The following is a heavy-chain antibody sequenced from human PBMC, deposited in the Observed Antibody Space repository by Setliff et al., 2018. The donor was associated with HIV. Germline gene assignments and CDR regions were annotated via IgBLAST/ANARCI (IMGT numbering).Heavy chain of an antibody. Sequence: ASVKVSCKVYGYTLSELSIHWVRQAPGQGLEWLGMINPSGGSTTYAQKFQGRVTMTRDTFTSTAYMDLSSLRSEDTAVYYCARGGHYSGSYLPRDYYMDVWGKGTTVTVSS. V-gene: IGHV1-46*01. D-gene: IGHD1-26*01. J-gene: IGHJ6*03. CDR3: ARGGHYSGSYLPRDYYMDV. CDR2: INPSGGST. CDR1: GYTLSELS.